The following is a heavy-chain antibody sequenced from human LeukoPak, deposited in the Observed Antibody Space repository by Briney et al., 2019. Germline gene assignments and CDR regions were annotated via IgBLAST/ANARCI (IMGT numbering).Heavy chain of an antibody. CDR3: AKDLYYYDSSGYFDY. CDR2: IWYDGSNK. Sequence: GGSLRLSCAASGFTFSSYGMHWVRQAPGKGLEWVAVIWYDGSNKYYADSVKGRFTISRDNSKNTLYLQMDSLRAEDMAVYYCAKDLYYYDSSGYFDYWGQGTLVTVSS. J-gene: IGHJ4*02. V-gene: IGHV3-33*06. D-gene: IGHD3-22*01. CDR1: GFTFSSYG.